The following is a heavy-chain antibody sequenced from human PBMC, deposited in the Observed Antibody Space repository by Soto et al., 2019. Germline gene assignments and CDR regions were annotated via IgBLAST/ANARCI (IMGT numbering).Heavy chain of an antibody. CDR2: ICGGGDTT. J-gene: IGHJ4*02. Sequence: EVQLLESGGGLVQPGGSLRLSCAASGFTFNNYAMTWVRQAPGKGLEWVSAICGGGDTTSYADSVKGRFTVSRDASKNTEYLEMSSLRDDDTALFDGAKGLVGAGSLTPRVDFWGQGTLVTVSS. CDR1: GFTFNNYA. V-gene: IGHV3-23*01. D-gene: IGHD3-9*01. CDR3: AKGLVGAGSLTPRVDF.